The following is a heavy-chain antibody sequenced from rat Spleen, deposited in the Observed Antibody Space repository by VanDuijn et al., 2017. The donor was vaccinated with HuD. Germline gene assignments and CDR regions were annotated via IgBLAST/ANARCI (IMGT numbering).Heavy chain of an antibody. CDR3: ARHDYSGDVDFEY. D-gene: IGHD1-1*01. Sequence: QVQLKESGPGLVQPSQTLSLSCTVSGFSLTTYHVSWVRQPPGKSLVWMGTRWAGGGINYNSAVQSRLSISRDTSKSQVFLKMNSLQPEDTGTYYCARHDYSGDVDFEYWGQGVRVTVSS. CDR2: RWAGGGI. J-gene: IGHJ2*01. CDR1: GFSLTTYH. V-gene: IGHV2-72*01.